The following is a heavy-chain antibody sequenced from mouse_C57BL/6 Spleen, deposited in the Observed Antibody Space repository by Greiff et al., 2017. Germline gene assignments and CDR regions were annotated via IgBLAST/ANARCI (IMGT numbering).Heavy chain of an antibody. D-gene: IGHD1-1*01. CDR1: GYTFTSYW. Sequence: QVQLQQPGAELVRPGSSVKLSCKASGYTFTSYWMDWVKQRPGQGLEWIGNIYPSDSETHYNQKFKDKATLTVDKSSSTAYMQLSSLTSEDSAVYYCAGARYCGSRDWYFDVWGTGTTVTVSS. J-gene: IGHJ1*03. CDR2: IYPSDSET. CDR3: AGARYCGSRDWYFDV. V-gene: IGHV1-61*01.